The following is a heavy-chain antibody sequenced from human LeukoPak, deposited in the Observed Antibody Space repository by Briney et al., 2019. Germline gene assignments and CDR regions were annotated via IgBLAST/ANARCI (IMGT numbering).Heavy chain of an antibody. CDR3: ARQWYYDSSGYYSPFDC. CDR1: GYSFTSYW. J-gene: IGHJ4*02. CDR2: IYPGDSDT. D-gene: IGHD3-22*01. Sequence: GESLKISCKGSGYSFTSYWIGWVRQMPGKGLEWRGIIYPGDSDTRYSPSFQGQVTISADKSITTAYLQWSSLKASDTAMYYCARQWYYDSSGYYSPFDCWGQGTLVTVSS. V-gene: IGHV5-51*01.